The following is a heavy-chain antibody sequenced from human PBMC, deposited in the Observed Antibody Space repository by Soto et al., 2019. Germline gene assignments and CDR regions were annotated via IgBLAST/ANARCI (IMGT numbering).Heavy chain of an antibody. CDR1: GYTFTSYG. CDR2: ISPDNGKT. CDR3: ATQFRHSSWYYNY. Sequence: ASVKVSCKASGYTFTSYGISGVRQAPGKGLEWMGGISPDNGKTNYAQKLQGRVTMTKDTSTDTAYMELSSLRSEDTAVYYCATQFRHSSWYYNYWGQGTLVTVSS. D-gene: IGHD6-13*01. V-gene: IGHV1-18*01. J-gene: IGHJ4*02.